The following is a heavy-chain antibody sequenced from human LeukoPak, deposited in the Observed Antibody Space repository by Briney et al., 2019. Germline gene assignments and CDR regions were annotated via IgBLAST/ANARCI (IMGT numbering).Heavy chain of an antibody. Sequence: GGSLRLSCAASGFIFTNYAIHWVRQAPGKGLEWVAVISYDGSNKYYGDFVKGRFTISRDNSKNTLFLQMNSLRSDDTAVYYCAKDGGNDYYYGMDAWGQGTTITVSS. D-gene: IGHD3-16*01. CDR1: GFIFTNYA. CDR2: ISYDGSNK. J-gene: IGHJ6*02. CDR3: AKDGGNDYYYGMDA. V-gene: IGHV3-30*18.